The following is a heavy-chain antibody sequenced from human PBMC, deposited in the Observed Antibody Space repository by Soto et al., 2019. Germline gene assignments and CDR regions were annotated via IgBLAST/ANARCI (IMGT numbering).Heavy chain of an antibody. J-gene: IGHJ4*02. D-gene: IGHD3-22*01. V-gene: IGHV3-23*01. CDR1: GFTFSSYP. CDR2: ISGSGGST. Sequence: GGSLRLSCAASGFTFSSYPMSWVRQAPGKGLEWVSAISGSGGSTYYADSVKGRFTISRDNSKNTLYLQMNSLRAEDTAVYYCAHARDYYASSGSFDYWGQGTLVTVSS. CDR3: AHARDYYASSGSFDY.